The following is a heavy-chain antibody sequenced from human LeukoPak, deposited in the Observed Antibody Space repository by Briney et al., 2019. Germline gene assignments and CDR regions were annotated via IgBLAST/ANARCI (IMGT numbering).Heavy chain of an antibody. V-gene: IGHV1-2*02. J-gene: IGHJ6*02. CDR3: ARDSVAAAGFGDHYYYGMDV. D-gene: IGHD6-13*01. CDR2: INHNSGAT. Sequence: GASVKLTCKASGYTFTGYYMHWVRQAPGQGLEWMGWINHNSGATNYAQKFKGSVTMTRDTSISTAYMELSRPRYDETAVSYCARDSVAAAGFGDHYYYGMDVWGQGTTVTVSS. CDR1: GYTFTGYY.